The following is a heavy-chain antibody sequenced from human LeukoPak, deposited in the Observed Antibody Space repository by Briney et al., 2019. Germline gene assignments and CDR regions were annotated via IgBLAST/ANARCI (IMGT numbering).Heavy chain of an antibody. CDR3: ARVTSTIYYYYYYYMDV. Sequence: SETLSLTCTVSGGSISSGGYYWSWIRQHPGKGLEWTGYIYYSGSTYYNPSLRSRVTISVDTSKNQFSLKLSSVTAADTAVYYCARVTSTIYYYYYYYMDVWGKGTTVTVSS. CDR1: GGSISSGGYY. CDR2: IYYSGST. D-gene: IGHD2-21*01. J-gene: IGHJ6*03. V-gene: IGHV4-31*03.